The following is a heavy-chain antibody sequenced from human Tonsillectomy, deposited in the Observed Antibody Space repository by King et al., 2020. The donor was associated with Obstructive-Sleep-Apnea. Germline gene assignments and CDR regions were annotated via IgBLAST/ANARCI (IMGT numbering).Heavy chain of an antibody. CDR2: IYHSGST. J-gene: IGHJ4*02. Sequence: LQLQESGPGLVKPSETLSLTCTVSVYSITSGYYWGWIRQPPGKGLEWIGSIYHSGSTYYNPSLKSRVTISVDTSKNQFSLKLNSVTAADTAVYYCARDRCISTSCYFSWGPIDYWGQGTLVTVSS. D-gene: IGHD2-2*01. CDR1: VYSITSGYY. CDR3: ARDRCISTSCYFSWGPIDY. V-gene: IGHV4-38-2*02.